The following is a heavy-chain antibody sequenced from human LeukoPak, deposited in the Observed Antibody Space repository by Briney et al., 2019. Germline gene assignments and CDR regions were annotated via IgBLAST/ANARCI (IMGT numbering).Heavy chain of an antibody. J-gene: IGHJ4*02. D-gene: IGHD6-19*01. V-gene: IGHV1-69*05. CDR3: ARWDNSGWYF. CDR2: IIPIFGTA. Sequence: ASVKVSCKASGGTFSSYAISWVRQAPGQGLEWMGGIIPIFGTANYAQKFQDRVTITRDTSASTAYMELSSLRSEDTAVYYCARWDNSGWYFWGQGTLVTVSS. CDR1: GGTFSSYA.